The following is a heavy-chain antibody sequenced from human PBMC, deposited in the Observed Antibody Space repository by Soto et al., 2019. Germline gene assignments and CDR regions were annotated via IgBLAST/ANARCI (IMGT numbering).Heavy chain of an antibody. CDR3: ARDFTVRGVRLGGMDV. CDR1: GFTFSSYA. J-gene: IGHJ6*02. CDR2: ISYDGSNK. D-gene: IGHD3-10*01. Sequence: GGSLRLSCAASGFTFSSYAMHWVRQAPGKGLEWVAVISYDGSNKYYADSVKGRFTISRDNSKNTLYLQMNSLRAEDTAVYYCARDFTVRGVRLGGMDVWGQGTTVTVSS. V-gene: IGHV3-30-3*01.